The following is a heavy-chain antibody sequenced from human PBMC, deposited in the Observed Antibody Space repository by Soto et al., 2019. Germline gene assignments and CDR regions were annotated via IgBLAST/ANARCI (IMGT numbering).Heavy chain of an antibody. Sequence: EVQLVESGGGLVQPGGSLRLSCAASGLTFSIYWISWVRQAPGKGLEWVASIKEDGREKYYVDSVKGRFTISRDNAKNALDLQMTSLRGEDTAVYYCARGRENGWYEAAYWGQGTLVTVSS. CDR3: ARGRENGWYEAAY. CDR2: IKEDGREK. CDR1: GLTFSIYW. V-gene: IGHV3-7*01. J-gene: IGHJ4*02. D-gene: IGHD6-19*01.